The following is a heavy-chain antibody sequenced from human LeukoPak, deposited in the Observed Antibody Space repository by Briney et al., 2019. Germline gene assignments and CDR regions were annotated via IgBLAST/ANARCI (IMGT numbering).Heavy chain of an antibody. CDR2: IRWNSGRV. V-gene: IGHV3-9*01. Sequence: GGSLRLSCAASGFTFGDYAMHWVRHPPGKGLEWVSSIRWNSGRVDYADSVKGRFTISRDNAKNSLYLQMNSLRAEDTALYYCAKDMLAVAGPGAFDYWGQGTLVTVSS. J-gene: IGHJ4*02. D-gene: IGHD6-19*01. CDR3: AKDMLAVAGPGAFDY. CDR1: GFTFGDYA.